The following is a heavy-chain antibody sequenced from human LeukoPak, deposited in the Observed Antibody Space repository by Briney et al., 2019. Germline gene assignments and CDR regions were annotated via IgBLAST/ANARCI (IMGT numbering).Heavy chain of an antibody. CDR2: ISGSGGST. Sequence: QSGGSLRLSCAASGFTFSSYAMSWVRQAPGKGLEWVSAISGSGGSTYYADSVKGRFITSRDNSKNTLYLQMNSLRVEDTAVYYCARDLDDYNDFPPIFQYWGQGTQVIVSS. CDR1: GFTFSSYA. CDR3: ARDLDDYNDFPPIFQY. V-gene: IGHV3-23*01. D-gene: IGHD5-24*01. J-gene: IGHJ1*01.